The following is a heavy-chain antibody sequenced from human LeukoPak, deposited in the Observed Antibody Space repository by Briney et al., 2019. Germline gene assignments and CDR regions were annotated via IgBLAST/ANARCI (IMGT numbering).Heavy chain of an antibody. CDR2: IIPILGIA. Sequence: GASVKVSCKASGGTFSSYAISWVRQAPGQGLEWMGRIIPILGIANYAQKFQGRVTITADKSTSTAYMELSSLRSEDTAVYYCARDAGRYYDSSGYRGSFDPWGQGTLVTVSS. CDR1: GGTFSSYA. D-gene: IGHD3-22*01. V-gene: IGHV1-69*04. CDR3: ARDAGRYYDSSGYRGSFDP. J-gene: IGHJ5*02.